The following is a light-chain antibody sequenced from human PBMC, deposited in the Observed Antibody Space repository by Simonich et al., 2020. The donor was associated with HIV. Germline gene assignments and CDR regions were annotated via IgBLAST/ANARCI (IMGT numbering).Light chain of an antibody. Sequence: QSVLTQPPSVSGAPGQRVTISYTGTSSNIGAGYDVHWYQQLPGTAPKLLIYGNSNRPSGVPDRFSGSKSGTSPSLAITGLQAEDEADYYCCSYAGNYNWVFGGGTKLTVL. CDR3: CSYAGNYNWV. CDR1: SSNIGAGYD. CDR2: GNS. V-gene: IGLV1-40*01. J-gene: IGLJ3*02.